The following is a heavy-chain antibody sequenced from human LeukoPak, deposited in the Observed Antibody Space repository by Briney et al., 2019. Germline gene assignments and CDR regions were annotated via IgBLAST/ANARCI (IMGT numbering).Heavy chain of an antibody. D-gene: IGHD6-19*01. CDR1: GGSISSGDYY. CDR3: ARVLLIAVAGTVDY. J-gene: IGHJ4*02. CDR2: IYYSGST. Sequence: TLSLTCTVSGGSISSGDYYWSWIRQPPGKGLEWIEYIYYSGSTYYNPSLKSRVTISVDTSKNQFSLKLSSATAADTAVYYCARVLLIAVAGTVDYWGQGTLVTVSS. V-gene: IGHV4-30-4*01.